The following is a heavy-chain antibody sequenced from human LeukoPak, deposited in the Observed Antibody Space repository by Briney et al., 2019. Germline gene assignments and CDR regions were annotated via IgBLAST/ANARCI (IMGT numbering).Heavy chain of an antibody. CDR1: GFILSSYA. J-gene: IGHJ4*02. CDR3: AKDRVSQRYYDYVWGSYRSGFDY. V-gene: IGHV3-23*01. D-gene: IGHD3-16*02. CDR2: ISGSGGST. Sequence: GGSLRLSCTFSGFILSSYAMSWVRQAPGKGLEWVSAISGSGGSTYYADSVKGRFTISRDNSKNTLYLQMNSLRAEDTAVYYCAKDRVSQRYYDYVWGSYRSGFDYWGQGTLVTVSS.